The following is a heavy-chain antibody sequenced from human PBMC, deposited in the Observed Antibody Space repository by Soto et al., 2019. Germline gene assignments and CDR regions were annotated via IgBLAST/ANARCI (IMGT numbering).Heavy chain of an antibody. CDR1: GFTFSDAC. CDR2: IRSRSDGGAT. D-gene: IGHD3-10*01. CDR3: ATYGSSHYYGSGYF. Sequence: GGSLRLSCAASGFTFSDACVSWVRQAKGKGLEWVGRIRSRSDGGATDYATFVKGRFTISRDDSKNTLYLQLNSLQTEDTAVYSCATYGSSHYYGSGYFWGQGTLVTVS. V-gene: IGHV3-15*01. J-gene: IGHJ4*02.